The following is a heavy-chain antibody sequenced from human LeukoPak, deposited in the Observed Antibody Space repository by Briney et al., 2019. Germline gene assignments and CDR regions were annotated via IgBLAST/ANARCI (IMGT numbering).Heavy chain of an antibody. D-gene: IGHD5-24*01. J-gene: IGHJ6*02. CDR1: GGTFSSYD. Sequence: GASVKVSCKASGGTFSSYDIRWVRQAPGQGLEWMGGIIPIFGTASYAQKFQGRVTINADESPSTAYMEPSSLRSEGTAVYYFARGTVEMDTISDYYYGMDVWGQGSTVTVSS. CDR2: IIPIFGTA. V-gene: IGHV1-69*13. CDR3: ARGTVEMDTISDYYYGMDV.